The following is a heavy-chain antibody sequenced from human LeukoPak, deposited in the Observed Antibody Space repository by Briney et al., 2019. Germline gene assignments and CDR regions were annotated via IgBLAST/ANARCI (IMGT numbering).Heavy chain of an antibody. Sequence: ASVKVSCKASGYTFINYDIMWVRHATGQGLELMGWMNSNTGNTGYAQRFQGRVTMTRDTSRSTAYMELSSLGSEDTAVYYCTRGRGGTIDRGYMDYWGQGTLVTVSS. D-gene: IGHD1-1*01. CDR2: MNSNTGNT. CDR3: TRGRGGTIDRGYMDY. CDR1: GYTFINYD. V-gene: IGHV1-8*01. J-gene: IGHJ4*02.